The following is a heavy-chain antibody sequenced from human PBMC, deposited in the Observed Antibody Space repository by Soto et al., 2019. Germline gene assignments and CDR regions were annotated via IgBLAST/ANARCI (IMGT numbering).Heavy chain of an antibody. CDR1: GFTFSSYA. Sequence: GGSLRLSCAASGFTFSSYAMHWVRQAPGKGLEWVAVISYDGSNKYYADSVKGRFTISRDNSKNTLYLQMNSLRAEDTAVYYCARDRVATGRYYYGMDVWGQGTTVTVS. V-gene: IGHV3-30-3*01. J-gene: IGHJ6*02. CDR2: ISYDGSNK. CDR3: ARDRVATGRYYYGMDV. D-gene: IGHD2-15*01.